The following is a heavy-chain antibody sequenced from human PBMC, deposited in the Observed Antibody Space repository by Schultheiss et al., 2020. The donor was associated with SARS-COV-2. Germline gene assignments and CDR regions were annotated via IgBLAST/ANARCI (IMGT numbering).Heavy chain of an antibody. V-gene: IGHV4-59*01. D-gene: IGHD6-19*01. CDR1: GGSISSYY. J-gene: IGHJ4*02. CDR3: ARAMYSSGWYDY. Sequence: SQTLPLTCTVSGGSISSYYWSWIRQPPGKGLEWIGYIYYSGSTNYNPSLKSRVTISVDTSKNQFSLKLSSVTAADTAVYYCARAMYSSGWYDYWGQGTLVTVSS. CDR2: IYYSGST.